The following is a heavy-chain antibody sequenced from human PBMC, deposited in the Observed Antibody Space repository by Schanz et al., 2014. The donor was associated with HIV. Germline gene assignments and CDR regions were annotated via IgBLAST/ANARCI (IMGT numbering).Heavy chain of an antibody. CDR3: AKDANYYDTKYRGKGNYYHYYGMDV. CDR2: IKEDGSEK. J-gene: IGHJ6*02. CDR1: GFTFSRYW. D-gene: IGHD3-22*01. V-gene: IGHV3-7*01. Sequence: EVQLVESGGGLVQPGGSLRLSCAASGFTFSRYWMTWVRQAPGKGLEWVANIKEDGSEKYHADSVKGRFTISRDNAKNSLFLQMESLRAEDTAVYYCAKDANYYDTKYRGKGNYYHYYGMDVWGQGTTVTVSS.